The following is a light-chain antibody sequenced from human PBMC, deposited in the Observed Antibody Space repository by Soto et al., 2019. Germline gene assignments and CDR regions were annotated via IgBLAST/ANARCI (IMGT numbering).Light chain of an antibody. CDR2: EVS. CDR1: SSDVGDYNY. Sequence: QSALTQPPSASGSPGQSVTISCTGTSSDVGDYNYVSWYQQYPGKAPKLMIYEVSKRPSGVPDRFSGSKSGNTASLTVSGLQDEDEDDYYCSSYAGSNNWVFGGGTKLTVL. V-gene: IGLV2-8*01. CDR3: SSYAGSNNWV. J-gene: IGLJ3*02.